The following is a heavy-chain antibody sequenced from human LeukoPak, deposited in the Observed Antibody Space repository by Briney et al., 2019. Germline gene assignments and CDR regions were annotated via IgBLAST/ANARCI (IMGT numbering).Heavy chain of an antibody. Sequence: GGSLRLSCAASGFTFHTYHMNWVRQAPGKGLEWVSSISGSSSDMFYADSVQGRFTISRDNAKNLLFLQMNSLRAEDTAVYYCASHSYGYNHWGQGTLVIVSS. D-gene: IGHD3-16*01. J-gene: IGHJ5*02. V-gene: IGHV3-21*01. CDR1: GFTFHTYH. CDR2: ISGSSSDM. CDR3: ASHSYGYNH.